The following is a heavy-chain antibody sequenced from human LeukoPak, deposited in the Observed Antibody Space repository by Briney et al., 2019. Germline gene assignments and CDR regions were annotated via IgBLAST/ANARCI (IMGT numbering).Heavy chain of an antibody. V-gene: IGHV1-2*02. Sequence: ASVKVSCKASGYTFTTYSMNWVRQAPGQGLEWMGWINSNSGGTNYAQKFQGRVNMTRDNSISTAYMELSRLRSDDTAVYYCASSYGDSPDYWGQGTLVTVSS. CDR2: INSNSGGT. J-gene: IGHJ4*02. CDR3: ASSYGDSPDY. D-gene: IGHD4-17*01. CDR1: GYTFTTYS.